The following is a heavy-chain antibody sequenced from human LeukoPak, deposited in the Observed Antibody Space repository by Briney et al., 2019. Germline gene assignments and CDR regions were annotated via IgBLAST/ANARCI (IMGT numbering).Heavy chain of an antibody. CDR3: ARSNYPLDAFDI. D-gene: IGHD5-24*01. Sequence: PSETLSLTCTVSGGSISSGSYYWSWIRQPPGKGLEWIGYIYYSGSTNYNPFLKSRVTLSVDTSKNQFSLKLSSVTAADTAVYYCARSNYPLDAFDIWGQGTMVTVSS. CDR1: GGSISSGSYY. V-gene: IGHV4-61*01. J-gene: IGHJ3*02. CDR2: IYYSGST.